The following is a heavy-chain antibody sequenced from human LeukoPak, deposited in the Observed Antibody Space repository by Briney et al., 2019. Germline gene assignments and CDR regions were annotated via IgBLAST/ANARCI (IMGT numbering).Heavy chain of an antibody. CDR3: ARDIAVAGTLYYYYGMDV. CDR2: INPSGGST. CDR1: GYTFTSYY. J-gene: IGHJ6*02. D-gene: IGHD6-19*01. Sequence: ASVKVSCKASGYTFTSYYMHWVRQAPGQGLEWMGIINPSGGSTSYAQEFQGRVTMTRDTSISTAYMELSRLRSDDTAVYYCARDIAVAGTLYYYYGMDVWGQGTTVTVSS. V-gene: IGHV1-46*01.